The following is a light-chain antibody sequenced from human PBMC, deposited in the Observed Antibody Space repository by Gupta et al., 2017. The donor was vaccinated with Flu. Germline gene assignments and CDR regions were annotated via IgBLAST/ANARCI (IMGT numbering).Light chain of an antibody. CDR1: SSDIGDYDY. CDR2: EVT. V-gene: IGLV2-14*01. J-gene: IGLJ2*01. Sequence: QSALTQPASVSGSPGQSIPIPCTGTSSDIGDYDYVSWYQQHPGKAPKLMIFEVTNRPSGVSNRFSGSKSGNTASLTISGLQAEDEAYYYCSSYINTNTLVVFGGGTKLTVL. CDR3: SSYINTNTLVV.